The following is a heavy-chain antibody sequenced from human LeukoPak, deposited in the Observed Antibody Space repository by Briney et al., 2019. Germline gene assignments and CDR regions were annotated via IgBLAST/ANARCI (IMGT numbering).Heavy chain of an antibody. CDR2: TYYRSKWYN. CDR3: AREDIAVAGPGQTNARRAFDY. J-gene: IGHJ4*02. Sequence: SQTLSLTRAISGDSFSSNSAAWNWIRQTPSRGLEWLGRTYYRSKWYNDYAVSVKSRITINPDTSKNQFSLQLNSVTPEDTAVYYCAREDIAVAGPGQTNARRAFDYWGQGTLVTVSS. D-gene: IGHD6-19*01. CDR1: GDSFSSNSAA. V-gene: IGHV6-1*01.